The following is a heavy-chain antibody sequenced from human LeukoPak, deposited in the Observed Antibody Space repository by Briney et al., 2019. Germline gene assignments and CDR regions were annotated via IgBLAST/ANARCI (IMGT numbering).Heavy chain of an antibody. CDR1: GFTFRGFL. J-gene: IGHJ4*02. CDR3: ARAGSNWNYVY. Sequence: GGSLRLSCAASGFTFRGFLMSWVRQIPGKGLEWVANIKQDGSEKYYADTLKGRFTISRDNTKNSLSLQMNSLIVEDTAVYYCARAGSNWNYVYWGQGTLVTVSS. V-gene: IGHV3-7*01. CDR2: IKQDGSEK. D-gene: IGHD1-7*01.